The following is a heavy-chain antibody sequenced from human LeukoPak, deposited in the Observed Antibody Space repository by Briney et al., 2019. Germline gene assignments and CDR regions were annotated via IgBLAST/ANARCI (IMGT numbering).Heavy chain of an antibody. CDR3: ARHYYDSSGYYSCDY. CDR1: GFSFSSYS. D-gene: IGHD3-22*01. CDR2: IISSGSYM. V-gene: IGHV3-21*06. J-gene: IGHJ4*02. Sequence: PGGSLRLSCAASGFSFSSYSLNWVRQAPAKGLEWVSSIISSGSYMYYADSVKGRFTISGDNAKNSLYLQMNSLRAEDTAVYYCARHYYDSSGYYSCDYWGQGTLVIVSS.